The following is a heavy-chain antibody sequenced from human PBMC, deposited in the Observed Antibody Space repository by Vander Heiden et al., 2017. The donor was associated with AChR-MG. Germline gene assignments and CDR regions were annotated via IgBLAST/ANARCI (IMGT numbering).Heavy chain of an antibody. V-gene: IGHV3-23*01. J-gene: IGHJ4*02. D-gene: IGHD2-21*02. CDR1: GFPFSSSA. CDR2: MSGRGGST. CDR3: AKDLRVVTPGY. Sequence: EVQLLESGGGLVQPGGSLRLSCAASGFPFSSSAMSRVRPAPGKGLEWVSAMSGRGGSTYYADSVKGRFTISRDNSKNTLYQQMNSVRAEDTAVYYCAKDLRVVTPGYWGQGTLVTVSS.